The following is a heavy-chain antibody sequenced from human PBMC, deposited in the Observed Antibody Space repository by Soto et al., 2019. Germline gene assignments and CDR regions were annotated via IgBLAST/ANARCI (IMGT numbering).Heavy chain of an antibody. V-gene: IGHV3-53*04. J-gene: IGHJ4*02. CDR1: GFTVSSNY. Sequence: EVQLVESGGGLVQPGGSLRLSCAAYGFTVSSNYMSWVRQAPGKGLEWVSVIYSGGSTYYADSVKGRFTISRHNSKNTLYLQMNSLRAEDTAVYYCARGDSDYYDSSGYLDYWGQGTLVTVSS. D-gene: IGHD3-22*01. CDR2: IYSGGST. CDR3: ARGDSDYYDSSGYLDY.